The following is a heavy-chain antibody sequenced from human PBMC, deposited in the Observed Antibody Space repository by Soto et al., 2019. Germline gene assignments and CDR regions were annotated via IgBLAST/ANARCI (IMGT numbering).Heavy chain of an antibody. D-gene: IGHD6-13*01. V-gene: IGHV4-59*08. Sequence: SETLSLTCTVSGGSISSYYWSWIRQPPGKGLEWIGYIYYSGSTNYNPSLKSRVTISVDTSKNQFSLKLSSVTAADTAVYYCARRRGIAAAGTGGGSPYFDDWGQGTLVTVSS. CDR2: IYYSGST. J-gene: IGHJ4*02. CDR3: ARRRGIAAAGTGGGSPYFDD. CDR1: GGSISSYY.